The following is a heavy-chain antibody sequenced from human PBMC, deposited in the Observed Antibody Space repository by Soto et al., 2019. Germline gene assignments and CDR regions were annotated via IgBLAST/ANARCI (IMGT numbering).Heavy chain of an antibody. CDR1: GFTFSSYS. J-gene: IGHJ6*03. D-gene: IGHD7-27*01. CDR3: ARPWGHYYYYYYMDV. Sequence: EVQLVESGGGLVKPGGSLRLSCAASGFTFSSYSMNWVRQAPGKGLEWVSSISSSSSYIYYADSVKGRFTISRDNAKNLRYLQMNSLRAEDTAVYYCARPWGHYYYYYYMDVWGKGTTVTVSS. V-gene: IGHV3-21*01. CDR2: ISSSSSYI.